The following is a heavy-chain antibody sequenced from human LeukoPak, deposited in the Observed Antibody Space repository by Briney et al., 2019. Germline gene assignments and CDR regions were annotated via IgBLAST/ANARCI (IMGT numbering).Heavy chain of an antibody. J-gene: IGHJ4*02. V-gene: IGHV1-69*04. Sequence: GRSLRLSCAASGFTFSSYAISWVRQAPGQGLEWMGRIIPILGIADYAQKFQGRVTITADKSTSTAYMELSSLRSEDTAVYYCAREGYYGDYLLVYWGQGTLVTVSS. CDR2: IIPILGIA. CDR1: GFTFSSYA. CDR3: AREGYYGDYLLVY. D-gene: IGHD4-17*01.